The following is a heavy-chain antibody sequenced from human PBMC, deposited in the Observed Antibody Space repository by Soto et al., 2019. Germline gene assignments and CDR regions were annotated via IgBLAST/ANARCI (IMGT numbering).Heavy chain of an antibody. J-gene: IGHJ5*02. CDR3: ARAPDR. CDR2: IYHSGST. CDR1: GGSISSGGYS. V-gene: IGHV4-30-2*01. Sequence: SETLSLTCAVSGGSISSGGYSWSWIRQPPGKGLEWIGYIYHSGSTYYNPSLKSRVTISVDRSKNQFSLKLSSVTAADTAVYYCARAPDRWGQGTLVTVAS.